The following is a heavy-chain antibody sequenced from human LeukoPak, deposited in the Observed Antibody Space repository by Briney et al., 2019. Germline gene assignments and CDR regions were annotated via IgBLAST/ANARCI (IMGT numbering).Heavy chain of an antibody. D-gene: IGHD1-26*01. CDR2: ISAYNGNT. Sequence: ASVKVSCTASGYTFTSYGISWVRQAPGQGLEWMGWISAYNGNTNYAQKLQGRVTMTTDTSTSTAYKELRSLRSDDTAVYYCARARIVGATNYYYGMDVWGQGTTVTVPS. CDR1: GYTFTSYG. J-gene: IGHJ6*02. V-gene: IGHV1-18*01. CDR3: ARARIVGATNYYYGMDV.